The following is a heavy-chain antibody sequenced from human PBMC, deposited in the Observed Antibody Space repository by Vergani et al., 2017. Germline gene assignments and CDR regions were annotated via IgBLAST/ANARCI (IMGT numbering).Heavy chain of an antibody. CDR3: AKDSHIVVVTAMTD. CDR1: GFTFSNYG. Sequence: VQLVESGGGLVQPGGSLRLSCAASGFTFSNYGMHWVRQAPGKGLEWVAVISYDGSNKYYADSVKGRFTISRDNSKNTLYLQMNSLRAEDTAVYYCAKDSHIVVVTAMTDWGQGTLVTVSS. CDR2: ISYDGSNK. V-gene: IGHV3-30*18. D-gene: IGHD2-21*02. J-gene: IGHJ4*02.